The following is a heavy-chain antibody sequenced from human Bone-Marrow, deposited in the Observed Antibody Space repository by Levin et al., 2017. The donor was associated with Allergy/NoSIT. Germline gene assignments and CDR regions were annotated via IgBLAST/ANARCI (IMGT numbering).Heavy chain of an antibody. CDR2: FDDSGTS. Sequence: SETLSLTCAVSDVSIKTYYWSWVRQSPERGLEWIGYFDDSGTSAYNPSFKSRATISIDMSNNRFSLELTSVTAADTAVYYCTKSRFSSSWYGDGMAVWGQGDTVIVS. J-gene: IGHJ6*02. CDR3: TKSRFSSSWYGDGMAV. CDR1: DVSIKTYY. D-gene: IGHD6-13*01. V-gene: IGHV4-4*09.